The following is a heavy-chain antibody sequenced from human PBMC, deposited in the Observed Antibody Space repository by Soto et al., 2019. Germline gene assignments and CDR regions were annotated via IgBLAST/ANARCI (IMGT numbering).Heavy chain of an antibody. V-gene: IGHV3-23*01. CDR2: ISGSGATT. CDR1: GFIFSNYA. Sequence: GGSLRLSCAATGFIFSNYAMSWVRQAPGKGLEWVSAISGSGATTYYPDSVKGRFTISRDNSKNTLYLQMNSLRAEDTAVYYCTKGGIPRRYNIPKVDFDYWGQGSLVTVSS. J-gene: IGHJ4*02. D-gene: IGHD1-1*01. CDR3: TKGGIPRRYNIPKVDFDY.